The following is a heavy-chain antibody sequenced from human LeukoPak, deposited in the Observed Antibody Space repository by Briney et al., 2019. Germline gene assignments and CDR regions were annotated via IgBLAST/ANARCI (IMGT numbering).Heavy chain of an antibody. CDR3: AKDDYYGSGSYYRHDYYYMDV. CDR2: ISYDGSNK. D-gene: IGHD3-10*01. Sequence: GGSLRLSCAASGFTFSSYAMHWVRQAPGKGLEWVAVISYDGSNKYYADSVKGRFTISRDNSKNTLYLQMISLRAEDTAVYYCAKDDYYGSGSYYRHDYYYMDVWGKGTTVTISS. J-gene: IGHJ6*03. V-gene: IGHV3-30*04. CDR1: GFTFSSYA.